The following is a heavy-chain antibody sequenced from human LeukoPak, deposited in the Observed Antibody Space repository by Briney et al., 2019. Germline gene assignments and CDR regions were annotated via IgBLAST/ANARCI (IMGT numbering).Heavy chain of an antibody. Sequence: SQTLSLTCAISGDSVSSNTAAWDWIRQSPSRGLEWLGRTYYRSKWYNNYAVSVKSRISINPDTSKNQFSLQLKSVTPEDTAVYYCAREQTGDQNFDYWGQGTLVTVSS. CDR3: AREQTGDQNFDY. D-gene: IGHD7-27*01. J-gene: IGHJ4*02. CDR1: GDSVSSNTAA. CDR2: TYYRSKWYN. V-gene: IGHV6-1*01.